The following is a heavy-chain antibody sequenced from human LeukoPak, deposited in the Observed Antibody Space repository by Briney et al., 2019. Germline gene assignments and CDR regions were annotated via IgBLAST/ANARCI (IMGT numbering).Heavy chain of an antibody. CDR3: AKILLWFGELSAPFDY. CDR1: GFTFSSYS. Sequence: GGSLRLSCAASGFTFSSYSMNWVRQAPGKGLEWVSSISSSSSYIYYADSVKGRFTISRDNAKNSLYLQMNSLRAEDTAVYYCAKILLWFGELSAPFDYWGQGTLVTVSS. CDR2: ISSSSSYI. D-gene: IGHD3-10*01. J-gene: IGHJ4*02. V-gene: IGHV3-21*04.